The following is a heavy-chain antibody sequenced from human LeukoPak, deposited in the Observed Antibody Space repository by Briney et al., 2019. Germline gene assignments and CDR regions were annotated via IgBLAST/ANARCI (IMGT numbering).Heavy chain of an antibody. J-gene: IGHJ4*02. CDR3: AKDQCTRTSCDGYPGY. V-gene: IGHV3-30*02. CDR2: IHFDGSTK. Sequence: PGGSLRLSCAASGFTFSSYGMNWVRQAPGKGLEWVAFIHFDGSTKYSGDSVKGRFTISRDNSKNTLYLQMNSLRPEDTAVYYCAKDQCTRTSCDGYPGYWGQGSLVTVSS. D-gene: IGHD2-2*01. CDR1: GFTFSSYG.